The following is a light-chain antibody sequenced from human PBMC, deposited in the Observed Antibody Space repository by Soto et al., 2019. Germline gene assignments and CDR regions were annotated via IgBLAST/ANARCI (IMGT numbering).Light chain of an antibody. CDR3: AAWDDSLSGTV. V-gene: IGLV1-47*01. CDR2: RNN. Sequence: QSVLTQPPSASGTPGQRVTISCSGSSSNIGSNYVYWYQQIPGTAPKLLIYRNNQRPSGVPDRFSGSQSGTSASLAISGLRSEDEADYYCAAWDDSLSGTVFGGGTQLTVL. J-gene: IGLJ7*01. CDR1: SSNIGSNY.